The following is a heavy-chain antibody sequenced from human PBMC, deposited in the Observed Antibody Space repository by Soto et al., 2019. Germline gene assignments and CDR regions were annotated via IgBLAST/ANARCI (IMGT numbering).Heavy chain of an antibody. CDR2: INPNSGGT. V-gene: IGHV1-2*02. CDR3: AAFDPGPMGFDP. CDR1: GYTFTGYY. Sequence: GASVKVSCKASGYTFTGYYIHWVRQAPGQGLEWMGWINPNSGGTDSAQKFQGRVTMTSDTSISTAYMELNRLRSDDTAFYYCAAFDPGPMGFDPWGQGTLVTVSS. J-gene: IGHJ5*02. D-gene: IGHD3-3*02.